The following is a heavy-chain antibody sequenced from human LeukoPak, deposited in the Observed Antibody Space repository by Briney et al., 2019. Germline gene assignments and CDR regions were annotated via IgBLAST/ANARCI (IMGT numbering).Heavy chain of an antibody. CDR1: GFTFSSYW. J-gene: IGHJ4*02. CDR2: IKVDGSEK. Sequence: GGSLRLSCAASGFTFSSYWMSWVRQGPGKGLEWVAHIKVDGSEKYYVDSVKGRFTISRDDAKNSLYLQMNSLRAEDTAIYYCARESSGYGNTGYWGQGTLVTVSS. V-gene: IGHV3-7*03. D-gene: IGHD5-12*01. CDR3: ARESSGYGNTGY.